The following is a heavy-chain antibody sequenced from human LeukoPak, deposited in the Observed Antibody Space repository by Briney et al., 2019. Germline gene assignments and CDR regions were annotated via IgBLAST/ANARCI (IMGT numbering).Heavy chain of an antibody. J-gene: IGHJ4*02. CDR3: ARRAYSTTWSYFDY. CDR1: GGSISSYY. D-gene: IGHD6-13*01. V-gene: IGHV4-59*08. Sequence: SETLSLTCTVSGGSISSYYWSWIRQPPGKGLEWIGYIYYSGSTNYNPSLKSRVTISVDTSKNQFSLKLSSVTAADTAVCYCARRAYSTTWSYFDYWGQGTLVTVSS. CDR2: IYYSGST.